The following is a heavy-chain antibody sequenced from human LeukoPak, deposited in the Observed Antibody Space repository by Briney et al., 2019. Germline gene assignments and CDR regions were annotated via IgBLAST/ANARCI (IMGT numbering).Heavy chain of an antibody. CDR2: ISAYNGNT. CDR3: ARVGSGSYYGSGAFDI. J-gene: IGHJ3*02. CDR1: GYTFTSYG. Sequence: ASVKVSCKASGYTFTSYGISWVRQAPGQGLEWMGWISAYNGNTNYAQKLQGRVTMTTDTSTSTAYMELRSLRSDDTAVYYCARVGSGSYYGSGAFDIWGQGTMVTVSS. D-gene: IGHD1-26*01. V-gene: IGHV1-18*04.